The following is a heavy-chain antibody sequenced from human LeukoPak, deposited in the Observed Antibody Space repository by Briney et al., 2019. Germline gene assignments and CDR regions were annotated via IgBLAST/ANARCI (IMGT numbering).Heavy chain of an antibody. Sequence: GGSLRLSCAASGFTFSDYYMSWIRQAPGKGLEWASYISSGSTYTNYADSVKGRFTISRDNAKNSLYLQMNSLRAEDTAVYYCARLTVDTADISYLDYWGQGTLVTVSS. CDR2: ISSGSTYT. CDR3: ARLTVDTADISYLDY. CDR1: GFTFSDYY. V-gene: IGHV3-11*06. D-gene: IGHD5-18*01. J-gene: IGHJ4*02.